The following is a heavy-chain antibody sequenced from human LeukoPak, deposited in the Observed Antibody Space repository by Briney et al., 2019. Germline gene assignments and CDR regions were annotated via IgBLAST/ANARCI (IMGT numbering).Heavy chain of an antibody. CDR1: GFTFSSYW. CDR2: INSDGSST. Sequence: HPGGSLRLSCAASGFTFSSYWMHWVRQAPGKGLVWVSRINSDGSSTSYADSVKGRFTISRDNAKNTLYLQMNSLRAEDTAVYYCAREGVGYYDSSASGNYFDYWGQGTLVTVSS. D-gene: IGHD3-22*01. V-gene: IGHV3-74*01. J-gene: IGHJ4*02. CDR3: AREGVGYYDSSASGNYFDY.